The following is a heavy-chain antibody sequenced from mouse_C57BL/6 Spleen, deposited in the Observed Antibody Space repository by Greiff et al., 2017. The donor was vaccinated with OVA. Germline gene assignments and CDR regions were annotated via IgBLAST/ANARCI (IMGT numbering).Heavy chain of an antibody. J-gene: IGHJ2*01. CDR1: GYTFTSYW. V-gene: IGHV1-69*01. D-gene: IGHD1-1*01. CDR3: ARTVYGKGDFDY. Sequence: QVQLQQPGAELVMPGASVKLSCKASGYTFTSYWMHWVKQRPGQGLEWIGEIDPSDSYTNYNQKFKGKSTLTVDKSSSTAYMQLSSLTSEDSAVYYCARTVYGKGDFDYWGQGTTLTVSS. CDR2: IDPSDSYT.